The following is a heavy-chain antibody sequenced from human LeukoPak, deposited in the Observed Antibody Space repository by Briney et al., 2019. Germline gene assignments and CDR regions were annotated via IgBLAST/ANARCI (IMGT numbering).Heavy chain of an antibody. J-gene: IGHJ4*02. D-gene: IGHD3-3*01. CDR3: ARDFRAYRTYDFWSGYPY. CDR2: ISSSSSYI. V-gene: IGHV3-21*01. CDR1: GFTFSSYS. Sequence: GGSLRLSCAASGFTFSSYSMNWVRQAPGKGLEWVSSISSSSSYIYYADSVKGRFTISRDNAKNSLYLQMNSLRAEDTAVYYCARDFRAYRTYDFWSGYPYWGQGTLVTVSS.